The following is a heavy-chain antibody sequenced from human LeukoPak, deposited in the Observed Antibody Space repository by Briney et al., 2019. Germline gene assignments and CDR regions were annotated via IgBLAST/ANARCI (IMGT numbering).Heavy chain of an antibody. CDR3: ARGAMATTPFFDY. V-gene: IGHV4-30-4*01. CDR1: GGSISSGDYY. Sequence: SQTLSLTCTVSGGSISSGDYYWSWIRQPPGKGLEWIGYIYYTGSTNFNPSLKSRVTMSLDTSRNQFSLKLTSLTAADTAVYYCARGAMATTPFFDYWGQGTLVTVSS. J-gene: IGHJ4*02. CDR2: IYYTGST. D-gene: IGHD5-24*01.